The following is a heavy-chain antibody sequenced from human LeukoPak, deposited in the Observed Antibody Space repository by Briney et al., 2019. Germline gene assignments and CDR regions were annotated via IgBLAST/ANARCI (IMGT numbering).Heavy chain of an antibody. Sequence: GASLRLSCAASGFTFSSYAMSWVRQAPGKGLEWVAVISYDGSNKYYADSVKGRFTISRDNSKNTLYLQMNSLRAEDTAVYYCAKDLVPRYCSGGSCYAGGLVGYYYYGMDVWGKGTTVTVSS. V-gene: IGHV3-30*18. D-gene: IGHD2-15*01. J-gene: IGHJ6*04. CDR3: AKDLVPRYCSGGSCYAGGLVGYYYYGMDV. CDR1: GFTFSSYA. CDR2: ISYDGSNK.